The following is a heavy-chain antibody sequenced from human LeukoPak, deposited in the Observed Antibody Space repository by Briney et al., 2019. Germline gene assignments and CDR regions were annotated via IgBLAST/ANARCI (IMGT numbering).Heavy chain of an antibody. D-gene: IGHD6-6*01. J-gene: IGHJ4*02. CDR1: GGSFRGYY. CDR2: INHSGST. V-gene: IGHV4-34*01. CDR3: ADSIAARPAPVDY. Sequence: PSETLSLTCAVYGGSFRGYYWSWIRQPPGKGLEWIGEINHSGSTKYNASLKSRVTISVATSKNHFSLKLSSVTAADTAVYYCADSIAARPAPVDYWGQGTLVTVSS.